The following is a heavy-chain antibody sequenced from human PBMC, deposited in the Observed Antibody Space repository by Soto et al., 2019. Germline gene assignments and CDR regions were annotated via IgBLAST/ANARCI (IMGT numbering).Heavy chain of an antibody. CDR3: ARDFGLHYLDY. CDR2: IYHNGNT. CDR1: GDSISSGGDY. J-gene: IGHJ4*02. V-gene: IGHV4-31*03. Sequence: SETLSLTCTVSGDSISSGGDYWSWLRQHPGKGLEWIGYIYHNGNTYSNPSLKSRVTISVDTSKNQFSLKLTSVTAADTAVYYCARDFGLHYLDYWGQGALVTSPQ. D-gene: IGHD3-10*01.